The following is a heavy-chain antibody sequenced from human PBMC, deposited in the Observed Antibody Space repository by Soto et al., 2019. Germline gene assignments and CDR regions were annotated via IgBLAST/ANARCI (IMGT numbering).Heavy chain of an antibody. Sequence: PSETLSLTCTVAGASISDYFWTWIRQPPGKGLEWIGYFYYGETTNKKSSLNSRFTVSVDTSKSQFPLKVTSVTTADTAVYYCARGTYCGSDCYWTLDYWGQGKMVTVSS. CDR2: FYYGETT. CDR1: GASISDYF. D-gene: IGHD2-21*02. V-gene: IGHV4-59*01. J-gene: IGHJ4*02. CDR3: ARGTYCGSDCYWTLDY.